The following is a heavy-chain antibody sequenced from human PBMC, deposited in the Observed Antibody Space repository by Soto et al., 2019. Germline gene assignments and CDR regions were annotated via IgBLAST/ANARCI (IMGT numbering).Heavy chain of an antibody. CDR3: ARGGPSGYDHYYYGMDV. D-gene: IGHD5-12*01. J-gene: IGHJ6*02. CDR2: INPSGGST. CDR1: GYTFTSYY. V-gene: IGHV1-46*01. Sequence: ASVKVSCKASGYTFTSYYMHWVRQAPGQGLEWMGIINPSGGSTSYAQKFQGRVTITRDTSASTAYMELSSLRSEDTAVYYCARGGPSGYDHYYYGMDVWGQGTTVTVSS.